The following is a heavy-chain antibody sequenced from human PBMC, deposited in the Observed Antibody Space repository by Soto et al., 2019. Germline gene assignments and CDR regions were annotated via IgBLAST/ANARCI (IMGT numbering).Heavy chain of an antibody. V-gene: IGHV3-21*01. D-gene: IGHD5-18*01. CDR2: ISSSSSYI. CDR1: GFTFSSYS. Sequence: GGSLGLSCAAAGFTFSSYSMYWVRQAPGKGLEWVSSISSSSSYIYYADSVKGRFTISRDNAKNSLYLQMNSLRAEDTAVYYCARDLRGYSYGSLFYYYGMDVWGQGTTVTVSS. CDR3: ARDLRGYSYGSLFYYYGMDV. J-gene: IGHJ6*02.